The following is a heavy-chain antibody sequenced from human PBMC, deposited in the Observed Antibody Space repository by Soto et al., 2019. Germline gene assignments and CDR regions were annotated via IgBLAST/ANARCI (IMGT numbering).Heavy chain of an antibody. CDR1: GGTFSSYA. J-gene: IGHJ6*02. Sequence: SVKVSCKASGGTFSSYAISWVRQAPGQGLELMGGIIPIFGTANYAQKFQGRVTITADESTSTAYMELSSLRSEDTAVYYCARGRIAAAGIKMDVWGQGTTVTVSS. D-gene: IGHD6-13*01. CDR2: IIPIFGTA. V-gene: IGHV1-69*13. CDR3: ARGRIAAAGIKMDV.